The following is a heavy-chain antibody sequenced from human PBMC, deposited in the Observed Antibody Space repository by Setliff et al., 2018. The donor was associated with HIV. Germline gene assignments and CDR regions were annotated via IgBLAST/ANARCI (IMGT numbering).Heavy chain of an antibody. CDR2: IHTTGSI. CDR3: ARGDGTKYYYYYYMDV. D-gene: IGHD1-7*01. CDR1: GGSIRTGNYY. J-gene: IGHJ6*03. Sequence: TSETLSLTCTVSGGSIRTGNYYWNWIRQPAGKGLEWIGHIHTTGSITYNPSLRSRVTISLDTSKNQVSLSLASVTAADTAVYYCARGDGTKYYYYYYMDVWGKGTTVTVSS. V-gene: IGHV4-61*09.